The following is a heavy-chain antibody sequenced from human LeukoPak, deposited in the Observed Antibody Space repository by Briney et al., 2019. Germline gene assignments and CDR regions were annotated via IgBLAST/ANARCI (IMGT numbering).Heavy chain of an antibody. J-gene: IGHJ4*02. V-gene: IGHV3-30*03. CDR3: ARDDGLGELFDY. D-gene: IGHD3-10*01. CDR1: GFTFSSYG. CDR2: ISYDGSNK. Sequence: PGRSLRLSCAASGFTFSSYGMHWVRQAPGKGLEWVAVISYDGSNKYYADSVKGRFTISRDNSKNTLYLQMNSLRAEDTAVYYCARDDGLGELFDYWGQGTLVTVSS.